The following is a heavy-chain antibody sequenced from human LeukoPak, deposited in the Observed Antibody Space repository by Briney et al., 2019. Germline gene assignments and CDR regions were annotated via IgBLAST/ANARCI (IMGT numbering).Heavy chain of an antibody. Sequence: SETLSLTCTVSGGSISIYYWTWIRQPPGKGLEWIGNIFYSGSSDYNPSLKSRVTISVDTSRKQFSLRLNSVTAADTAVYFCARIYAGGSFFDYWGQGTLVTVSS. V-gene: IGHV4-59*08. CDR1: GGSISIYY. CDR2: IFYSGSS. J-gene: IGHJ4*02. CDR3: ARIYAGGSFFDY. D-gene: IGHD3-10*01.